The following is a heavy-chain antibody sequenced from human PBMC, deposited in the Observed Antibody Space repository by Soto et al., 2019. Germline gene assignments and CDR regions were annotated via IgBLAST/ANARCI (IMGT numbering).Heavy chain of an antibody. J-gene: IGHJ6*02. D-gene: IGHD3-10*01. CDR3: AKDPHLRGSGSYYYYYGMDV. CDR2: ISGSGGST. Sequence: GGSLRLSCAASGFTFSSYAMSWVRQAPGKGLEWVSAISGSGGSTYYADSVKGRFTISRDNSKNTLYLQMNSLRAEDTAVSYCAKDPHLRGSGSYYYYYGMDVWGQGTTVTVSS. CDR1: GFTFSSYA. V-gene: IGHV3-23*01.